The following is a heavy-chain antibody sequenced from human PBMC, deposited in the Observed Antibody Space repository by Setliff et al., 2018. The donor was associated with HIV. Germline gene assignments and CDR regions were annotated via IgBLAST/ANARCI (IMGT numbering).Heavy chain of an antibody. Sequence: GGSLRLSCAASGFTFSIYGMHWVRHAPGKGLEWVAVLWYDGGKKHYADSLKGRFTTSRDDSKNTLYLQMNSLRAEDTALYYCARGQFRLRPDSLDLWGQGTLVTVSS. J-gene: IGHJ3*01. D-gene: IGHD2-21*01. V-gene: IGHV3-33*01. CDR3: ARGQFRLRPDSLDL. CDR2: LWYDGGKK. CDR1: GFTFSIYG.